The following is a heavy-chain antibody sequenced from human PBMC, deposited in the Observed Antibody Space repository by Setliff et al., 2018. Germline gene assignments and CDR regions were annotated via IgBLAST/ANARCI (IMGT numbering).Heavy chain of an antibody. CDR3: ARDGNNRNDLDY. J-gene: IGHJ4*01. CDR1: GFTIRSYW. Sequence: PGGSLRLSCAASGFTIRSYWMSWVRQAPGKGMEWVANIKKDGSIKYYLDSVRGRFTISRDNAENSLTLQMNSLRVEDTAVYYCARDGNNRNDLDYWGHGTLVTVSS. D-gene: IGHD1-20*01. CDR2: IKKDGSIK. V-gene: IGHV3-7*01.